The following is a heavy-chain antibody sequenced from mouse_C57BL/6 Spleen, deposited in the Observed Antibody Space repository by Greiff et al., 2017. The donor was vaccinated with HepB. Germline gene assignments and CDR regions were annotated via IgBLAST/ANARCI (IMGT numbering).Heavy chain of an antibody. CDR2: IDPSDSET. Sequence: VQLQQPGAELVRPGSSVKLSCKASGYTFTSYWMHWVKQRPIQGLEWIGNIDPSDSETHYNQKFKDKATLTVDKSSSTAYMQLSSLTSEDSAVYYCARYSGGSSYEGAMDYWGQGTSVTVSS. CDR3: ARYSGGSSYEGAMDY. V-gene: IGHV1-52*01. CDR1: GYTFTSYW. D-gene: IGHD1-1*01. J-gene: IGHJ4*01.